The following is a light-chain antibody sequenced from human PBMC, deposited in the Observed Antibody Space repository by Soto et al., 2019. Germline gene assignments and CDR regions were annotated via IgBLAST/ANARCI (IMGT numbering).Light chain of an antibody. J-gene: IGKJ1*01. Sequence: EIVLTQSPGTLSLSPGERDNLSCRASQSVSSSYLAWYQQKPGQAPRPLIYGASSRAIGIPDRFSGSGSGTDFTLTISRLEPEDFAVYYCQQCGSSPWTFGQGTKVDIK. CDR2: GAS. V-gene: IGKV3-20*01. CDR1: QSVSSSY. CDR3: QQCGSSPWT.